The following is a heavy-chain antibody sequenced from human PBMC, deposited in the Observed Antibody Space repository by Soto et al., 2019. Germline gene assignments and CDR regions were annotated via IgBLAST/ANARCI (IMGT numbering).Heavy chain of an antibody. V-gene: IGHV3-21*01. D-gene: IGHD6-13*01. CDR1: GFTFSSYS. CDR2: ISSSSSYI. J-gene: IGHJ4*02. CDR3: ARDEWGWYSSSWYLSPDAFPAPRYFDY. Sequence: EVQLVESGGGLVKPGGSLRLSCAASGFTFSSYSMNWVRQAPGKGLEWVSSISSSSSYIYYADSVKGRFTISRDNAQNSLYLQKNSLRAEDTAVYYCARDEWGWYSSSWYLSPDAFPAPRYFDYWGQGTLVTVSS.